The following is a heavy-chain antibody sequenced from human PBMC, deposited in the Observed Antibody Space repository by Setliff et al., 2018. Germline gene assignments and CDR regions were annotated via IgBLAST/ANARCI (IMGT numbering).Heavy chain of an antibody. CDR3: ARGGTSENLYAMDV. J-gene: IGHJ6*02. CDR1: GGPIRSGTHF. V-gene: IGHV4-39*07. Sequence: PSETLSLTCTVSGGPIRSGTHFWGWFRQPPGKGLEWIGSVFFIGGTSSNPSLESRVSVSVDSSENQISLKLSSVTAADTAVYYCARGGTSENLYAMDVWGQGTTVTVS. D-gene: IGHD3-16*01. CDR2: VFFIGGT.